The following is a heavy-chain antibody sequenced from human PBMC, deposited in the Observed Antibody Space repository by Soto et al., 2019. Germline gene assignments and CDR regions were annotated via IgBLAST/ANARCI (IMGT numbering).Heavy chain of an antibody. CDR2: IYYSGST. D-gene: IGHD3-10*01. J-gene: IGHJ6*02. Sequence: SETLSLTGTVSGGSISSGYYYWSWIRQPPGKGLEWIGYIYYSGSTYYNPSLKSRVTISVDTSMNQFSLKLSSVTAADAAVYYCARGTDSVTDVLGQGTTVTVSS. CDR3: ARGTDSVTDV. CDR1: GGSISSGYYY. V-gene: IGHV4-30-4*01.